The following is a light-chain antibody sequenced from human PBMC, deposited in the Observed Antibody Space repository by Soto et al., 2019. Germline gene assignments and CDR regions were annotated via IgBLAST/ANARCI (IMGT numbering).Light chain of an antibody. Sequence: QSVLTQPPSASGSLGQSVTISCTGTSSDVGVHNFVSWYQQSPGKAPKLLIYEVTKRPAGVPDRFSGSKSGNTASLTVSGLQAEDEADYYCCTDTGRDFYILGGGTKVTVL. CDR3: CTDTGRDFYI. J-gene: IGLJ2*01. CDR2: EVT. V-gene: IGLV2-8*01. CDR1: SSDVGVHNF.